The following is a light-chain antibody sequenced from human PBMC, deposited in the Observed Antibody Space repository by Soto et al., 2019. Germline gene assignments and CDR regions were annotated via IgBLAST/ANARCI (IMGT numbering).Light chain of an antibody. Sequence: EIVMTQSPANLSVSPGDRATLSCRASQSVSSNLAWYQQKPAQAPRLLIYGASTRATGIPARFSGSGSGTDFPLTIISLQSEDYAVYYCRQYNNWRTWTFGQGTKVEIK. CDR1: QSVSSN. J-gene: IGKJ1*01. CDR2: GAS. CDR3: RQYNNWRTWT. V-gene: IGKV3-15*01.